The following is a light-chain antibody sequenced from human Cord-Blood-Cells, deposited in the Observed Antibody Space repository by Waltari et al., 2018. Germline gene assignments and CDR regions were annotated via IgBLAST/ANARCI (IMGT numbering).Light chain of an antibody. J-gene: IGKJ3*01. CDR1: QGISSY. CDR2: AAS. V-gene: IGKV1-9*01. Sequence: DLPLTKSPSFLSASVGGRVAITCRASQGISSYLAWYQQKPGRAPQLLIYAASTLQIGVPSRFSGNGSGTEFTLTISSLQPEDFATYHCQQLNSYPFTFGPGTKVDIK. CDR3: QQLNSYPFT.